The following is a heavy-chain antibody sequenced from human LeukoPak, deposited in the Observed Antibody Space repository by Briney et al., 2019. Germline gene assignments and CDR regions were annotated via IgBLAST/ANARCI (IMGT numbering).Heavy chain of an antibody. Sequence: GGSLRLSCAAAGFTLSTYWMHWVRQAPGKGLVWVSHINHDGRTTNYANSVTGRFTISRDNAKNTADLQMSSLRAEDTAVYYCVRDLGGSDDYWGQGTLVTVSS. V-gene: IGHV3-74*01. CDR1: GFTLSTYW. J-gene: IGHJ4*02. CDR2: INHDGRTT. CDR3: VRDLGGSDDY. D-gene: IGHD2-15*01.